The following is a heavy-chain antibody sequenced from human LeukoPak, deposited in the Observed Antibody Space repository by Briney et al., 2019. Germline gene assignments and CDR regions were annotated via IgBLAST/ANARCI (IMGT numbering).Heavy chain of an antibody. CDR3: AKATTRHLFDP. Sequence: GGSLRLSCAASRFTFSSYGMHWVRQAPGKGLEWVAVISYDGSNKYYADSVKGRFTISRDNSKNTLYPQMNSLRAEDTAVYYCAKATTRHLFDPWGQGTLVTVSS. D-gene: IGHD4-11*01. CDR1: RFTFSSYG. CDR2: ISYDGSNK. J-gene: IGHJ5*02. V-gene: IGHV3-30*18.